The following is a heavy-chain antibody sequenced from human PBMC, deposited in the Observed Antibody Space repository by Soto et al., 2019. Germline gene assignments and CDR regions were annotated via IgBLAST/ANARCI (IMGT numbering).Heavy chain of an antibody. Sequence: SVKVSCKASGGTFSSYAISWVRQAPGQGLEWMGGIIPIFGTANYAQKFQGRVTITADESTSTAYMELSSLRSEDTAVYYCAKGRRDFWSGYYRLGGMDVWGQGTTVTVSS. J-gene: IGHJ6*02. CDR3: AKGRRDFWSGYYRLGGMDV. CDR2: IIPIFGTA. CDR1: GGTFSSYA. D-gene: IGHD3-3*01. V-gene: IGHV1-69*13.